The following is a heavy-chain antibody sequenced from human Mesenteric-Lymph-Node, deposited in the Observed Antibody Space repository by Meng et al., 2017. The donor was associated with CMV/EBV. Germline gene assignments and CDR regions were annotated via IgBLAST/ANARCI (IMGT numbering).Heavy chain of an antibody. CDR3: ATSPGIAAAGTDYYYYYGMDV. V-gene: IGHV5-51*01. CDR1: GYSFTSYW. Sequence: GESLKISCQGSGYSFTSYWIGWVRQMPGKGLEWMGIIYPGDSDTRYSPSFQGQVTISADKSISTAYLQWSSLKASDTAMYYCATSPGIAAAGTDYYYYYGMDVWGQGTTVTVSS. CDR2: IYPGDSDT. D-gene: IGHD6-13*01. J-gene: IGHJ6*02.